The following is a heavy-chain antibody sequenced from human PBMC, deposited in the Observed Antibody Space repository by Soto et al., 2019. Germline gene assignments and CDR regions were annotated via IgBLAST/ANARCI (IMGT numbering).Heavy chain of an antibody. CDR1: GGSISSYY. V-gene: IGHV4-59*01. CDR2: IYYSGST. CDR3: ARGAYYYYYYMDV. J-gene: IGHJ6*03. Sequence: SETLSLTCTVSGGSISSYYWSWIRQPPGKGLEWIGYIYYSGSTNYNPSLKSRVTISVDTSKNQFSLKLSSVTAADTAVYYCARGAYYYYYYMDVWGKGTTVTVSS.